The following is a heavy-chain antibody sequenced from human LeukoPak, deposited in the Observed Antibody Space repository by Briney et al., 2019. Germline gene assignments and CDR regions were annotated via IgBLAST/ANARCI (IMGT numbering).Heavy chain of an antibody. D-gene: IGHD4-11*01. CDR1: GGSISSSNW. J-gene: IGHJ2*01. CDR3: ARDLAILQGLPTDL. V-gene: IGHV4-4*02. CDR2: IYHSGST. Sequence: SGTLSLTCAVSGGSISSSNWWSWVRQPPGKGLEWIGEIYHSGSTNYNPSLKSRVTISVDKSKNQFSLKLSSVTAADTAVYYCARDLAILQGLPTDLWGRGTLVTVSS.